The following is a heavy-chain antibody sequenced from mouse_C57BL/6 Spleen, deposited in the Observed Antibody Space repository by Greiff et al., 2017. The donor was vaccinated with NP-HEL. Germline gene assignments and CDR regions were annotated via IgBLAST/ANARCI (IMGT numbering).Heavy chain of an antibody. D-gene: IGHD1-1*01. CDR3: ARPYSGSHWYFDV. Sequence: EVQLQQSGPELVKPGASVKISCKASGYTFTDYYMNWVKQSHGKSLEWIGDINPNNGGTSYNQKFKGKATLTVDKSSSTAYMELRSLTSEDSAVYYCARPYSGSHWYFDVWGTGTTVTVSS. J-gene: IGHJ1*03. CDR1: GYTFTDYY. CDR2: INPNNGGT. V-gene: IGHV1-26*01.